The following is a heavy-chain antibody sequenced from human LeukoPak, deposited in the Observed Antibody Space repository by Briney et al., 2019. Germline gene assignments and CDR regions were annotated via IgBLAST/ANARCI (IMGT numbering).Heavy chain of an antibody. D-gene: IGHD1-1*01. Sequence: SETLSLTCTVSGGSITSYWSWIRQPSGKGLEWIGYIYYSGSTNYNPSLKSRVTMSIDTSKNQFSLKLSSVTAADTAVYYCARGTRYSGPNYWGQGTLVTVSS. CDR3: ARGTRYSGPNY. J-gene: IGHJ4*02. CDR1: GGSITSY. CDR2: IYYSGST. V-gene: IGHV4-59*01.